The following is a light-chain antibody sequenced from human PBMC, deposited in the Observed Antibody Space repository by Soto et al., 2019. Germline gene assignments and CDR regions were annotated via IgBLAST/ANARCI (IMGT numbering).Light chain of an antibody. Sequence: QSVLTQPRSVSGSPGQSVTISCTGTSSDVGGYDYVSWYQQHPGKAPKLMIYDVIKRPSGVPGRFSGSKSGNTASLTISGLQTEDEADYYCCSYAGTYTYVFGTGTKPTVL. J-gene: IGLJ1*01. V-gene: IGLV2-11*01. CDR3: CSYAGTYTYV. CDR2: DVI. CDR1: SSDVGGYDY.